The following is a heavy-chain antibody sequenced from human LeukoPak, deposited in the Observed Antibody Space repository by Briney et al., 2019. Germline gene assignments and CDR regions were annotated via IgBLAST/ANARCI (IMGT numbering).Heavy chain of an antibody. J-gene: IGHJ6*02. V-gene: IGHV1-8*01. Sequence: GASVTVSCKASGYTFTSYDINWVRQATGQGLEWMGWMNPNSGNTGYAQKFQGRVTMTRNTSISTAYMELSSLRSEDTAVYYCARGGKLVRGNYYYYGMDVWGQGTTVTVSS. D-gene: IGHD6-13*01. CDR1: GYTFTSYD. CDR2: MNPNSGNT. CDR3: ARGGKLVRGNYYYYGMDV.